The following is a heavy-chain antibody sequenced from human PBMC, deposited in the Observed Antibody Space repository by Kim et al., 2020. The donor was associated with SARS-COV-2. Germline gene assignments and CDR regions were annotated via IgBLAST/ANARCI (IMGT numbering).Heavy chain of an antibody. CDR3: AVGARMDCSGGSCDADAFDI. Sequence: ASVKVSCKASGYTFTSYDINWVRQATGQGLEWMGWMNPNSGNTGYAQKFQGRVTMTRNTSISTAYMELSSLRSEDTAVYYCAVGARMDCSGGSCDADAFDIWGQGTMVTVSS. J-gene: IGHJ3*02. CDR1: GYTFTSYD. V-gene: IGHV1-8*01. CDR2: MNPNSGNT. D-gene: IGHD2-15*01.